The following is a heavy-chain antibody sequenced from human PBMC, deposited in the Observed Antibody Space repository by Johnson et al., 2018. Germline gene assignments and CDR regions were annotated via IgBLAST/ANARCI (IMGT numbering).Heavy chain of an antibody. CDR2: INSDGSST. J-gene: IGHJ3*02. CDR3: ARVKDCWRGYLADAFDI. V-gene: IGHV3-74*02. CDR1: GFTFSSYW. Sequence: VQLVQSEGGLVQPGGSLRLSCAASGFTFSSYWMHWVRQAPGKGLVWVSRINSDGSSTSYADSVKGRFTISSDNAKNTLYLQMNSLRAEDTAVYYCARVKDCWRGYLADAFDIWGQGTMVTVSS. D-gene: IGHD3-3*01.